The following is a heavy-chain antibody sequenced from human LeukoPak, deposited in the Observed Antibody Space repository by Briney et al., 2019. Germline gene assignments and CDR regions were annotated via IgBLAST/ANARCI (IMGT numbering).Heavy chain of an antibody. Sequence: ASVKVSCKVSGYTLTELSMHWVRQAPGKGLEWMGGFDPEDGETIYAQKFQGRVTMTEDTSTDTAYMELSSLRSEDTAVYYCATAPAQAGTNFNWYFDLWGRGTLVTVSS. J-gene: IGHJ2*01. D-gene: IGHD1-7*01. CDR3: ATAPAQAGTNFNWYFDL. CDR1: GYTLTELS. V-gene: IGHV1-24*01. CDR2: FDPEDGET.